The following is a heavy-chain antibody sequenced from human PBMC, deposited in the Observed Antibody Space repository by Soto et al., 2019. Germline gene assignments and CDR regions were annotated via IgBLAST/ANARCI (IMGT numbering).Heavy chain of an antibody. D-gene: IGHD3-22*01. CDR1: GASVTSDDYY. Sequence: PSETLSLTCAVSGASVTSDDYYWSWIRQPPGKGLEWIGYIYHSGSTYYNPSLKSRVSISIDTSQNQFSLELTSLTAADTAVYYCARDPIFYYASSGYGGSYFDYWGQGSRVTVSS. V-gene: IGHV4-30-4*01. J-gene: IGHJ4*02. CDR2: IYHSGST. CDR3: ARDPIFYYASSGYGGSYFDY.